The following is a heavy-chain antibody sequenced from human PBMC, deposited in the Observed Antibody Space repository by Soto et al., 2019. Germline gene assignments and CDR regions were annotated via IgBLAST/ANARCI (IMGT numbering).Heavy chain of an antibody. Sequence: SVKVSCKASGGTFSSYAISWVRQAPGQGLEWMGGIIPIFGTANYAQKFQGRVTITADESTSTAYMELSSLRSEDTAVYYCARRAYSGYDYGGGYFDYWGQGTLVTVSS. CDR2: IIPIFGTA. CDR1: GGTFSSYA. CDR3: ARRAYSGYDYGGGYFDY. D-gene: IGHD5-12*01. V-gene: IGHV1-69*13. J-gene: IGHJ4*02.